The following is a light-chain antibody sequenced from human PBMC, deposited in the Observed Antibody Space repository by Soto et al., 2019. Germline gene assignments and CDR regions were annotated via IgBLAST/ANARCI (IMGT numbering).Light chain of an antibody. CDR2: AAI. V-gene: IGKV1-27*01. Sequence: DIQMTQSPSSLSASVGDRVTITCRASQDIATYLAWYQQKPGKVPKLLIYAAITLQSGVPSRFSGSGSGTDVTLPISSLQPEDVSTYYCQKYYNAPRTFGQGPNVE. CDR3: QKYYNAPRT. CDR1: QDIATY. J-gene: IGKJ1*01.